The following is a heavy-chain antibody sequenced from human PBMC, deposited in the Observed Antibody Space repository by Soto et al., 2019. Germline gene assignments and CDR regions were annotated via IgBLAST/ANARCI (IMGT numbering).Heavy chain of an antibody. J-gene: IGHJ6*03. V-gene: IGHV3-11*01. D-gene: IGHD3-3*01. Sequence: GGSLRLSCAASGFTFSDYYMSWIRQAPGKGLEWVSYISSSGSTIYYADSVKGRFTISRDNAKNSLYLQMNSLRAEDTAVYYCARDGWKENHYDFWSGYYVEGGGYMDVWGKGTTVTVSS. CDR3: ARDGWKENHYDFWSGYYVEGGGYMDV. CDR1: GFTFSDYY. CDR2: ISSSGSTI.